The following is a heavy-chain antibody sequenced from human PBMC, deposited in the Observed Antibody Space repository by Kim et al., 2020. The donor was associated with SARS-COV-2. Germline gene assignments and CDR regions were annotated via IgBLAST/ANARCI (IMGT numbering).Heavy chain of an antibody. V-gene: IGHV4-31*03. CDR1: GGSISSGGYY. CDR3: ARAIGYCSSTSCYKGDSFDY. J-gene: IGHJ4*02. D-gene: IGHD2-2*02. Sequence: SETLSLTCTVSGGSISSGGYYWSWIRQHPGKGLEWIGYIYYSGSTYYNPSLKSRVTISVDTSKNQFSLKLSSVTAADTAVYYCARAIGYCSSTSCYKGDSFDYWGQGTLVTVSS. CDR2: IYYSGST.